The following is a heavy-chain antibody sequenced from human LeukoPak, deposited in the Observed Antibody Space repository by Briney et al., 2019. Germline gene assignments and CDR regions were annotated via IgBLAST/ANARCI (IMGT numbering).Heavy chain of an antibody. CDR3: ARVYLERLTAGYFDH. CDR2: ISNSGTT. Sequence: GGSLRLSCAASGFSVSNNHVTWVRQAPGKGLEWVSVISNSGTTYYADSVKGRLTISRDNSKNTVYLQMNSLRDEDSATYYCARVYLERLTAGYFDHWGQGTLVTVSP. D-gene: IGHD2-8*01. J-gene: IGHJ4*02. V-gene: IGHV3-66*01. CDR1: GFSVSNNH.